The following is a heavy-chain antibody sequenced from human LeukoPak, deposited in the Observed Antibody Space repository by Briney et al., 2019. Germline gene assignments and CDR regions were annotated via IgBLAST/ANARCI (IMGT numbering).Heavy chain of an antibody. CDR2: IRYDGSNK. V-gene: IGHV3-30*02. Sequence: GGSLRLSCTASGFTFGDYAMSWVRQAPGKGLEWVAFIRYDGSNKYYADSVKGRFTISRDNSKNTLYLEMNSLRAEDTAVYYCAKDIGSYYDYWGQGILVTVSS. CDR3: AKDIGSYYDY. CDR1: GFTFGDYA. D-gene: IGHD3-10*01. J-gene: IGHJ4*02.